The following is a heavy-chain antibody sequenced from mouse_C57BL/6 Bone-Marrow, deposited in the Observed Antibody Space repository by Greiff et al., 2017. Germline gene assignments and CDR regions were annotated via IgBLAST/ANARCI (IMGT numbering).Heavy chain of an antibody. CDR2: INPGSGGT. V-gene: IGHV1-54*01. CDR1: GYAFTNYL. CDR3: AREDPEDGCYAFDY. D-gene: IGHD2-3*01. J-gene: IGHJ2*01. Sequence: VQLQQSGAELVRPGTSVKVSCKASGYAFTNYLIEWVKQRPGQGLEWIGVINPGSGGTNYNEKFKGKATLTADKSSSTAYMQLSSLTSEDSAVYFCAREDPEDGCYAFDYWGQGTTLTVSS.